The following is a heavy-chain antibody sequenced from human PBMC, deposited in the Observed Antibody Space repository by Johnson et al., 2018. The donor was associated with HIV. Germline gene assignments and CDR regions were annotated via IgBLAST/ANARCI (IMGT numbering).Heavy chain of an antibody. CDR3: ARVITIFRVAPRYAFDI. CDR1: GFTVSSNY. D-gene: IGHD3-3*01. J-gene: IGHJ3*02. Sequence: VQLVETGGGLIQPGGSLRLSCAASGFTVSSNYMSWVRQAPGKGLEWVSVIYSGGSTYYADSVKGRFTISRDSSKNTLYLQMNSLRAEDTAVYYCARVITIFRVAPRYAFDIWGQGTMVTVSS. V-gene: IGHV3-53*02. CDR2: IYSGGST.